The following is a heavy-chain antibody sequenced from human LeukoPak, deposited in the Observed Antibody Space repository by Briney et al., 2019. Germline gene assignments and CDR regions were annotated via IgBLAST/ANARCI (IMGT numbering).Heavy chain of an antibody. V-gene: IGHV1-69*13. Sequence: ASVKVSCKASGGTFSSYAISWVRQAPGQGLKWMGGIIPIFGTANYAQKFQGRVTITADESTSTAYMELSSLRSEDTAVYYCASSQKDIVVVVAATLFDYFDYWGQGTLVTVSS. CDR3: ASSQKDIVVVVAATLFDYFDY. CDR1: GGTFSSYA. J-gene: IGHJ4*02. D-gene: IGHD2-15*01. CDR2: IIPIFGTA.